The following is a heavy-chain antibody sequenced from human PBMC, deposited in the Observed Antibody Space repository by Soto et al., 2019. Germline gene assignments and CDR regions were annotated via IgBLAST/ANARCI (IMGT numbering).Heavy chain of an antibody. CDR3: ARGVDYYATSGYLSFHS. CDR2: VHYSGST. D-gene: IGHD3-16*01. V-gene: IGHV4-59*01. J-gene: IGHJ5*01. Sequence: SETLSLTCNLSGGSFHNFYWLWIRQPPGKGLEWVGHVHYSGSTNYSPSLNSRATISLDTSKSQLSLKLRSVTAADTAMYFCARGVDYYATSGYLSFHSWGQGIPVTVSS. CDR1: GGSFHNFY.